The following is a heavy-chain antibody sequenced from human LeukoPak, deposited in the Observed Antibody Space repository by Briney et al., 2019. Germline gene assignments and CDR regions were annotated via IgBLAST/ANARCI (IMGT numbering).Heavy chain of an antibody. CDR3: ARMVRGVTNTYYYYMDV. J-gene: IGHJ6*03. V-gene: IGHV1-8*02. Sequence: ASVKVSCKASGYTFTGYYMHWVRQAPGQGLEWMGWMNPNSGNTGYAQKFQGRVTMTRNTSISTAYMELSSLRSEDTAVYYCARMVRGVTNTYYYYMDVWGKGTTVTISS. D-gene: IGHD3-10*01. CDR1: GYTFTGYY. CDR2: MNPNSGNT.